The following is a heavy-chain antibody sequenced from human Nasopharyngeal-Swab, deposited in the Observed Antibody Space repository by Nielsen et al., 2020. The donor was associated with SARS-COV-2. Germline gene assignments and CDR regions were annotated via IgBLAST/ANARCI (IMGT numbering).Heavy chain of an antibody. CDR2: IVVGSGNT. CDR3: AADFNYYASSGYYSFDY. D-gene: IGHD3-22*01. V-gene: IGHV1-58*01. CDR1: GFTFTSSA. Sequence: SAKVSCKASGFTFTSSAVQWVRQARGQRLEWIGWIVVGSGNTNYAQKFQERVTITRDMSTSTAYMELSSLRSEDTAVYYCAADFNYYASSGYYSFDYWGQGTLVTVSS. J-gene: IGHJ4*02.